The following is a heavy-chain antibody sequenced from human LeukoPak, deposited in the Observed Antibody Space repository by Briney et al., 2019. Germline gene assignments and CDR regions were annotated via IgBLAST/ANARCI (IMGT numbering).Heavy chain of an antibody. CDR2: ISYDGSNK. CDR1: GFTFSGYG. V-gene: IGHV3-30*18. D-gene: IGHD1-26*01. CDR3: AKDLSYANWFDP. Sequence: GRSLRLSCAASGFTFSGYGIHWVRQAPGKGLEWVAVISYDGSNKYYADSVKGRFTISRDNSKNTLYLQMNSLRAEDTAVYYCAKDLSYANWFDPWGQGTLVTVSS. J-gene: IGHJ5*02.